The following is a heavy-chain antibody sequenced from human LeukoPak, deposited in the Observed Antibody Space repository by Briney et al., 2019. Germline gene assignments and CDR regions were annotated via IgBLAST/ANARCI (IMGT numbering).Heavy chain of an antibody. D-gene: IGHD3-10*01. CDR1: GFTFSAYA. Sequence: PGGSLRLSCAASGFTFSAYAMTWVRQAPGKGLEWVSSISGSGGTTYYADSVKGRFPISRDNSKNTLYLQMNSLRAEDTAVYYCAKHINLLLWFMDYWGQGTLVTVSS. J-gene: IGHJ4*02. CDR2: ISGSGGTT. CDR3: AKHINLLLWFMDY. V-gene: IGHV3-23*01.